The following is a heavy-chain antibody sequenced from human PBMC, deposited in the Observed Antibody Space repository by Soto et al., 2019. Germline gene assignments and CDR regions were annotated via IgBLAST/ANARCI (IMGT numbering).Heavy chain of an antibody. D-gene: IGHD4-17*01. CDR1: GGSISSYY. J-gene: IGHJ4*02. CDR2: IYYSGST. Sequence: QVQLQESGPGLVKPSETLSLTCTVSGGSISSYYWSWIRQPPGKGLEWIGYIYYSGSTNYNPSLKSRVTRSVDTTKNQCSRKLTSVTAADTAVYYCARVYGDYLDYWGQGTLVTVSS. CDR3: ARVYGDYLDY. V-gene: IGHV4-59*01.